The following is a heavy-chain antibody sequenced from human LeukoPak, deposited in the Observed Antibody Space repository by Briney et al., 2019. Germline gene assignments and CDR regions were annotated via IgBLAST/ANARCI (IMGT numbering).Heavy chain of an antibody. Sequence: NPSETLSLTCTVCSGSISSYYWSWIRQPPGKGLEWIGYIYYSGSTNYNPSLKSRVTISVDTSKNQFSLKLSSVTAADTAVYYCARDPDYWGQGTLVTVSS. CDR1: SGSISSYY. CDR2: IYYSGST. CDR3: ARDPDY. J-gene: IGHJ4*02. V-gene: IGHV4-59*01.